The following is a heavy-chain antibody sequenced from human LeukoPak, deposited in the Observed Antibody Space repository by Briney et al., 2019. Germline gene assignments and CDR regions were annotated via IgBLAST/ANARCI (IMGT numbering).Heavy chain of an antibody. J-gene: IGHJ4*02. D-gene: IGHD2/OR15-2a*01. CDR3: VKTPYSSTWYVGDS. Sequence: PGGSLRLSCSASGFTFSSYAMHWVRQAAGEGLEYVSAINSDGDSTYYADSAKGRFTISRDNSKSTLYLQMSSLRPEDSAVYYCVKTPYSSTWYVGDSWGQGTLVTVSS. CDR2: INSDGDST. CDR1: GFTFSSYA. V-gene: IGHV3-64D*06.